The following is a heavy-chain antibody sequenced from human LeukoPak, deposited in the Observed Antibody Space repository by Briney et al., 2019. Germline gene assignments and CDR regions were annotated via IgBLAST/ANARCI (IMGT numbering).Heavy chain of an antibody. CDR3: ARGRVGLRLGELSLPWYFDL. J-gene: IGHJ2*01. CDR2: IYYSGST. CDR1: GGSISSSSYY. Sequence: PSETLSLTCTVSGGSISSSSYYWGWIRQPPGKGLEWIGYIYYSGSTYYNPSLKSRVTISVDTSKNQFSLKLSSVTAADTAVYYCARGRVGLRLGELSLPWYFDLWGRGTLVTVSS. D-gene: IGHD3-16*02. V-gene: IGHV4-39*07.